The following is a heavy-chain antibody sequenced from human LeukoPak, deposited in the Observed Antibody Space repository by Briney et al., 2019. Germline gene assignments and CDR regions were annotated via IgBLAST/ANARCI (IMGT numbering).Heavy chain of an antibody. J-gene: IGHJ4*02. CDR2: IGNSGTPI. CDR3: ARVGSYDSTPFDY. D-gene: IGHD3-22*01. V-gene: IGHV3-11*01. Sequence: GGSLRLSCTASGLTFRHYFISWIRQAPGKWLGWVSYIGNSGTPIYYADSVKGRITISRDNAKNSVYLQMNGLRAEDTAVYYCARVGSYDSTPFDYWGQGSLVTVSS. CDR1: GLTFRHYF.